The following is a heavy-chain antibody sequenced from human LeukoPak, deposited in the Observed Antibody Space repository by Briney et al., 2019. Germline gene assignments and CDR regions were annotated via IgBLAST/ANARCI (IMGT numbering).Heavy chain of an antibody. V-gene: IGHV3-53*01. CDR1: GFTVSSNY. D-gene: IGHD3-10*01. Sequence: GGSLGLSCAASGFTVSSNYMSWVRQAPGKGLEWVSVIYSGGSTYYADSVKGRFTISRDNSKNTLYLQMNSLRAEDTAVYYCAREPTYYYGSGSYYNSGSDWFDPWGQGTLVTVSS. CDR3: AREPTYYYGSGSYYNSGSDWFDP. J-gene: IGHJ5*02. CDR2: IYSGGST.